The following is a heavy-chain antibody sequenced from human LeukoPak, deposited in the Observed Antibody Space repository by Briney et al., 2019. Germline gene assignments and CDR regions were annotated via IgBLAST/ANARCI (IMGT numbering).Heavy chain of an antibody. CDR2: IYPGDSDT. CDR3: ARRYHYGSGSYWFDY. D-gene: IGHD3-10*01. Sequence: PGESLKISCKGSGYSFTSYWIGWVRQVPGKGLEWMGIIYPGDSDTRYSPSFQGQVTISADKSISTAYLQWSSLKASDTAMYYCARRYHYGSGSYWFDYWGQGTLVTVSS. V-gene: IGHV5-51*01. CDR1: GYSFTSYW. J-gene: IGHJ4*02.